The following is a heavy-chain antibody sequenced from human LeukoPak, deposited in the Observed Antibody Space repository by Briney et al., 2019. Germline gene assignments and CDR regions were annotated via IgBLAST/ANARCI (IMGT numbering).Heavy chain of an antibody. CDR3: ARDGPDTLVPAASVAFDI. J-gene: IGHJ3*02. Sequence: SVTVSCKASGGTFSSYAISWVRQAPGQGLEWMGGIIPIFGTANYAQKFQGRVTITADESTSTAYMELSSLRSEDTAVYYCARDGPDTLVPAASVAFDIWGQGTMVTVSS. D-gene: IGHD2-2*01. V-gene: IGHV1-69*13. CDR1: GGTFSSYA. CDR2: IIPIFGTA.